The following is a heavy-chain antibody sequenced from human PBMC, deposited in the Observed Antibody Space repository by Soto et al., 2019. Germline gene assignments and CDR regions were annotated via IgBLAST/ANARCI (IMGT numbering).Heavy chain of an antibody. CDR3: ARSSTSCLNYYYGMDG. V-gene: IGHV1-69*13. CDR2: IIPIFGTA. CDR1: GGTFSSYA. D-gene: IGHD2-2*01. J-gene: IGHJ6*02. Sequence: SVKVSCKASGGTFSSYAISWVRQAPGQGLEWMGGIIPIFGTANYAQKFQGRVTITADESTSTAYMELSSLRSEDTAVYYCARSSTSCLNYYYGMDGWGQGNTVTVSS.